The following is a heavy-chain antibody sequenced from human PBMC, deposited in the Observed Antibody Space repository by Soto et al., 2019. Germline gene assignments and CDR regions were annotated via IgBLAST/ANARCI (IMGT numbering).Heavy chain of an antibody. CDR1: GGSISSGSYY. Sequence: SETLSLTCAVSGGSISSGSYYWSWIRQPPGKGLEWIGYIYYSGSTNYNPSLKSRVTISVDTSKNQFSLKLSSVTAADTAVYYCARDPLPYYDFWSGYYHYYYYGMDVWGQGTTVTVSS. J-gene: IGHJ6*02. CDR2: IYYSGST. CDR3: ARDPLPYYDFWSGYYHYYYYGMDV. V-gene: IGHV4-61*01. D-gene: IGHD3-3*01.